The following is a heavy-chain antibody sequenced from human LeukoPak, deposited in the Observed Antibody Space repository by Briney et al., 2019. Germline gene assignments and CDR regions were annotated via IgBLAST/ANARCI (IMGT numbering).Heavy chain of an antibody. CDR2: IKQDGGEI. D-gene: IGHD3-10*01. CDR1: GFTFSRYW. V-gene: IGHV3-7*01. J-gene: IGHJ4*02. CDR3: ARGPYYFGSGNDYNRFNVVY. Sequence: PGGSLRLSCAASGFTFSRYWMSWVRQAPGKGLEWVANIKQDGGEIYYVDSVKGRFTISRDNAKNSVYLHMNSLRAEDTAVYYCARGPYYFGSGNDYNRFNVVYWGQGTLVTVSS.